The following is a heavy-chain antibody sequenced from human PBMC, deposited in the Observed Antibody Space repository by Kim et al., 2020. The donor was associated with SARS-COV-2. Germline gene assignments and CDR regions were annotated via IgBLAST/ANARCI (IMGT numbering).Heavy chain of an antibody. V-gene: IGHV1-24*01. CDR2: FDPEDGET. CDR3: ATNPVAAAYYYYGMDV. Sequence: ASVKVSCKVSGYTLTELSMHWVRQAPGKGLEWMGGFDPEDGETIYAQKFQGRVTMTEDTSTDTAYMDLSSLRSEDTAVYYCATNPVAAAYYYYGMDVWGQGTTVTVSS. J-gene: IGHJ6*02. D-gene: IGHD6-13*01. CDR1: GYTLTELS.